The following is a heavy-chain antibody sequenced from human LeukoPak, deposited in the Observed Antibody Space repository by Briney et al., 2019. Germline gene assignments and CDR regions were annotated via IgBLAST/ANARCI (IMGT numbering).Heavy chain of an antibody. CDR3: ARDISRGSSSG. Sequence: PGGSLRLSCAASGFTFSSYSMNWVRQAPGKGLEWVSYISSSSSTIYYADSVKGRFTISRDNAKNSLYLQMNSLRAEDTAVYYCARDISRGSSSGWGQGTLVTVSS. V-gene: IGHV3-48*04. J-gene: IGHJ4*02. CDR1: GFTFSSYS. D-gene: IGHD6-6*01. CDR2: ISSSSSTI.